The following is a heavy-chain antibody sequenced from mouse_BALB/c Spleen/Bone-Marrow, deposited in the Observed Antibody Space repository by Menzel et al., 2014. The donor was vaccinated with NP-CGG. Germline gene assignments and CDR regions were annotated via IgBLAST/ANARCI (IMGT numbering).Heavy chain of an antibody. Sequence: VQLQQSGAELVKPGASVKLSCTASGFNIKDTYMHWVKQRPEQGLEWIGRIGPANGNTKYDPKFQGKATITADTSSNTAYLQLSSLTSEDTAVYYCASYYYGSSYAMDYWGQGTSVTVSS. V-gene: IGHV14-3*02. J-gene: IGHJ4*01. CDR3: ASYYYGSSYAMDY. CDR1: GFNIKDTY. D-gene: IGHD1-1*01. CDR2: IGPANGNT.